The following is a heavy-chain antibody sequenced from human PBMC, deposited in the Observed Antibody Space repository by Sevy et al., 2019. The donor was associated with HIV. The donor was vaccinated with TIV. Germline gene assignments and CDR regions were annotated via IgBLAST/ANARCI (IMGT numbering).Heavy chain of an antibody. CDR2: IDPKSGGT. CDR3: ARGFIDSWSGPIDFFFGMDG. V-gene: IGHV1-2*02. D-gene: IGHD3-3*01. J-gene: IGHJ6*02. Sequence: ASVKVSCKASGYTFSDYYIHWVRQAPGEGLEWMGWIDPKSGGTKYAQKFQGRIAMTRDTSMSTAYMELSRLRTDDTAVYYCARGFIDSWSGPIDFFFGMDGWGQGTTVTVSS. CDR1: GYTFSDYY.